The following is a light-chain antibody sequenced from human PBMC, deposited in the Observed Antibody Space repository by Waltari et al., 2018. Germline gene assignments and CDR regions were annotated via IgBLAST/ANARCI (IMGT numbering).Light chain of an antibody. CDR3: AAWDDSLSGGV. J-gene: IGLJ3*02. V-gene: IGLV1-47*01. CDR2: RNN. CDR1: RSNTGGTF. Sequence: QSVVTQPPSASRTPGQRVTISCSGTRSNTGGTFVYWYQQLPGTAPKLLIQRNNQRPSGVPDRFSGSKSGTSASLTISGLRSEDEADYYCAAWDDSLSGGVFGGGTKVTVL.